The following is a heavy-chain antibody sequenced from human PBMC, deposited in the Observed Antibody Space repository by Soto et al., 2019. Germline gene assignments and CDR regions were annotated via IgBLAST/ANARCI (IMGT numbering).Heavy chain of an antibody. J-gene: IGHJ6*02. CDR2: LIPIFGTA. Sequence: QVQLVQSGAEVKKPGSSVKVSCKASGGTFSSYAISWVRQAPGQGLEWMGGLIPIFGTANYAQKFQGRVTITADESTSTAYMELRSLRSEDTAVYYWARDRRVGSGFVGGMDVWGQGTTVTVSS. CDR1: GGTFSSYA. V-gene: IGHV1-69*12. CDR3: ARDRRVGSGFVGGMDV. D-gene: IGHD3-10*01.